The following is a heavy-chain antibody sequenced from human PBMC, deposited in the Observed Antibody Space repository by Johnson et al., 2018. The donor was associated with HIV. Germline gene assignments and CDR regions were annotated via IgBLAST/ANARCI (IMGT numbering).Heavy chain of an antibody. CDR1: GFTVSSNY. Sequence: VQLVESGGGLIQPGGSLTLSCAASGFTVSSNYMTWVRQAPGKGLEWVSVVSGSGGSTYYADSVKGRFTISRDNAKNSLYLQMNSLRVEDTAVYYCASADVFDIWGQGTVVTVSS. V-gene: IGHV3-53*01. CDR3: ASADVFDI. J-gene: IGHJ3*02. CDR2: SGSGGST.